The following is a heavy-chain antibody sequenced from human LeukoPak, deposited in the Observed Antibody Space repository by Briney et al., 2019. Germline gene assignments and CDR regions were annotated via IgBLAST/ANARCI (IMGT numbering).Heavy chain of an antibody. CDR1: GFTFSDYY. Sequence: PGGSLRLSCAASGFTFSDYYMSWISQAPETGVEWLSYTSPSGGTIYYTDSVKGRFTMSRDNAQNALYLEMNSLRAEDTAVYYCAREKKTEWTTGAFDMWGQGTMVIVSS. CDR3: AREKKTEWTTGAFDM. J-gene: IGHJ3*02. CDR2: TSPSGGTI. V-gene: IGHV3-11*01. D-gene: IGHD3-3*01.